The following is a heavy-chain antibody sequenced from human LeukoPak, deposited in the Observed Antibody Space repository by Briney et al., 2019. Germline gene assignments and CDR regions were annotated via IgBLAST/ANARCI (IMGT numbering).Heavy chain of an antibody. Sequence: GASVKVSCKASGYTFTGYYMHWVRQAPGQGLEWMGWINPNSGGTNYAQKFQGRVTMTRDTSISTAYMELSRLRSDDTAVYYCARMSGSYTLWRLYYYYYMDVWGKGTTVTISS. CDR3: ARMSGSYTLWRLYYYYYMDV. V-gene: IGHV1-2*02. D-gene: IGHD1-26*01. J-gene: IGHJ6*03. CDR1: GYTFTGYY. CDR2: INPNSGGT.